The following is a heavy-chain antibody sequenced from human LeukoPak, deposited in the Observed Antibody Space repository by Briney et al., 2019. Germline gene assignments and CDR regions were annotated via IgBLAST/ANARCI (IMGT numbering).Heavy chain of an antibody. J-gene: IGHJ4*02. CDR3: TTHGGDYPTY. CDR1: GLTFSDAW. V-gene: IGHV3-15*01. Sequence: PGGSLRHSCAASGLTFSDAWMTWVRQAPGKGLEWVGRIKSKSRGGTTDYAAPVKDRFTISRDDSKNTLFLQMNSLKTEDTAVYFCTTHGGDYPTYWGQGTLVTVSS. CDR2: IKSKSRGGTT. D-gene: IGHD4-17*01.